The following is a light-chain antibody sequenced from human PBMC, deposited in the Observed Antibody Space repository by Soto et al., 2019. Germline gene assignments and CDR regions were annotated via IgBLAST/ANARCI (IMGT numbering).Light chain of an antibody. V-gene: IGLV2-23*02. CDR3: FSYAGSGGGGV. J-gene: IGLJ2*01. Sequence: QSALTQPASVSGSPGQSITISCTGTSSDVGSYNLVSWYQQHPGKAPKLMIYEVSKRPSGVSYRFSGSKSGNTASLTISGLQAEDVAEYYFFSYAGSGGGGVLGGGTQLAVL. CDR2: EVS. CDR1: SSDVGSYNL.